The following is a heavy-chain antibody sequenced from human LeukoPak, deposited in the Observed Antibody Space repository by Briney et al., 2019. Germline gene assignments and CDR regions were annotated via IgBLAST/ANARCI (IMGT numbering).Heavy chain of an antibody. Sequence: PGGSLRLSCAASGFTFSSYAMSWVRQAPGKGLEWVSAISGSGGSTYYADSVKGRFTISGDNSKNTLYLQMNSLRAEDTAVYYCAKGLVGTPFLEWLLWDAFDIWGQGTMVTVSS. CDR2: ISGSGGST. CDR1: GFTFSSYA. J-gene: IGHJ3*02. CDR3: AKGLVGTPFLEWLLWDAFDI. D-gene: IGHD3-3*01. V-gene: IGHV3-23*01.